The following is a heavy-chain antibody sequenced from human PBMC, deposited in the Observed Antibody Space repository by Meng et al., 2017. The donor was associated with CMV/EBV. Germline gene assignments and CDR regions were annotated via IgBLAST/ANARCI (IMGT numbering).Heavy chain of an antibody. CDR2: INHSGST. J-gene: IGHJ6*02. CDR3: ARGGAANYYYYGMDV. Sequence: SETLSLSCAVYGGSFSGYYWSWIRQPPGKGLEWIGEINHSGSTNYNPSLKSRVTISVDTSKNQFSLKLSSVTAADTAVYYCARGGAANYYYYGMDVWGQGTTVTVSS. V-gene: IGHV4-34*01. CDR1: GGSFSGYY. D-gene: IGHD2-15*01.